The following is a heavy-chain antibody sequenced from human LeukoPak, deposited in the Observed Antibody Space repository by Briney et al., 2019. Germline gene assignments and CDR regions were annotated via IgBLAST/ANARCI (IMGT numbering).Heavy chain of an antibody. V-gene: IGHV3-43*02. D-gene: IGHD4-17*01. CDR1: GFTFDDVA. CDR2: ISGDGVAT. CDR3: AKGNGDFSHFYNGMDV. J-gene: IGHJ6*02. Sequence: PGGSLRLSCVGSGFTFDDVAMHWVRQAPGGGLEWVSLISGDGVATYYGASLKGRFTISRDNSKNSLYLQMNSLRVEDTALYYCAKGNGDFSHFYNGMDVWGRGTTVTVSS.